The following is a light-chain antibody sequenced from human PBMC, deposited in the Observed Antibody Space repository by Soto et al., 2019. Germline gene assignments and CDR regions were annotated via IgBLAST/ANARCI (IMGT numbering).Light chain of an antibody. V-gene: IGKV1-39*01. CDR2: GAS. J-gene: IGKJ1*01. Sequence: DIQMTQSPSSLSASVGDRVTITCRASQSISVYLNWYQQKSGKAPKLLIYGASNLQSGVPSRFSGSGSGTDFTLTISSLQPEDFATYYCQQSYNLPPWTFGQGTKVAI. CDR1: QSISVY. CDR3: QQSYNLPPWT.